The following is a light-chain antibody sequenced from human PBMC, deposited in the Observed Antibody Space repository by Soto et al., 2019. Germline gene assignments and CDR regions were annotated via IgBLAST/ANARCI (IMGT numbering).Light chain of an antibody. CDR1: QSVGST. CDR3: QYYSNWLS. Sequence: EIVLTQSPATLSVSPGDRVTLSCRASQSVGSTLAWYQQKPGQPPRLLIRGASTRATGVPARFGGSGSGTEFTLTIHSLQSEDFAVYFCQYYSNWLSFGGGTKVEI. V-gene: IGKV3-15*01. J-gene: IGKJ4*01. CDR2: GAS.